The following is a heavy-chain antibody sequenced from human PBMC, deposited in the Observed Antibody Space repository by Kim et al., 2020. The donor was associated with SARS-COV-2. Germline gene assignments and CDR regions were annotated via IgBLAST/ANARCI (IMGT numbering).Heavy chain of an antibody. Sequence: SVKVSCKASGGTFSSYAISWVRQAPGQGLELMGRIIPILGIANYAQKFQGRVTITADKSTSTAYMELSSLRSEDTAVYYCARGIVGAKYFDYWGQGTLVTVSS. CDR3: ARGIVGAKYFDY. CDR1: GGTFSSYA. CDR2: IIPILGIA. D-gene: IGHD1-26*01. V-gene: IGHV1-69*04. J-gene: IGHJ4*02.